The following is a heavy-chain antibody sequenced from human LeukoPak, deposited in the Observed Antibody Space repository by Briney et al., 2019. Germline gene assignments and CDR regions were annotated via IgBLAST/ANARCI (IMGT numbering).Heavy chain of an antibody. J-gene: IGHJ5*02. CDR2: IIPILGIA. CDR3: ARGIGVLGYNWFDP. Sequence: GSSVKVSCKASGCTFSRYAISWVRQAPGQGLEWMGRIIPILGIANYAQKFQGRVTITADKSTSTAYMELSSLRSEDTAVYYCARGIGVLGYNWFDPWGQGTLVTVSS. CDR1: GCTFSRYA. V-gene: IGHV1-69*04. D-gene: IGHD3-3*01.